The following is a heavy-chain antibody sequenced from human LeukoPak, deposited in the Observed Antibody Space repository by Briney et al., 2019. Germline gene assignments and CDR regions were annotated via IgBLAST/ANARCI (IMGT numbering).Heavy chain of an antibody. V-gene: IGHV7-4-1*02. D-gene: IGHD6-19*01. CDR3: ARGGRQQWLETDAFDI. J-gene: IGHJ3*02. CDR2: INTNTGNP. Sequence: GASVKVSCKASGYTFTSYAMNWVRQAPGQGLEWMGWINTNTGNPTYAQGFTGRFVFSLDTSVSTAYLQISSLKAEDTAVYYCARGGRQQWLETDAFDIWGQGTMVTVSS. CDR1: GYTFTSYA.